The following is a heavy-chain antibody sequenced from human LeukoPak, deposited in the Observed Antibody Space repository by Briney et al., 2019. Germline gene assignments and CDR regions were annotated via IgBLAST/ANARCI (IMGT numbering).Heavy chain of an antibody. CDR2: ISCYNDNT. CDR3: ARDRSAYSSGWYQGGE. D-gene: IGHD6-19*01. Sequence: ASVKVSCKASGYSFTSYGINWVRQAPGQGLEWIGWISCYNDNTNYAQKLQGRVTMTTDTSTNTAYMELRSLRSDDTAVYYCARDRSAYSSGWYQGGEWSQGTLVTVSS. V-gene: IGHV1-18*01. J-gene: IGHJ4*02. CDR1: GYSFTSYG.